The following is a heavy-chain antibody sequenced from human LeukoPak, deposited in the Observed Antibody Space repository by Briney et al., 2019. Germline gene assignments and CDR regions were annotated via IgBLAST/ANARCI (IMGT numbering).Heavy chain of an antibody. J-gene: IGHJ6*03. Sequence: SETLSLTFTVSGGSISSYYWSWIRQPAGKGLEWIGRIYTSGSTNYNPSLKSRVTMSVDTSKNQFSLKLSSVTAADTAVYYCARGQDYYGSLRNYYYYYMDVWGKGTTVTVSS. CDR1: GGSISSYY. CDR3: ARGQDYYGSLRNYYYYYMDV. V-gene: IGHV4-4*07. CDR2: IYTSGST. D-gene: IGHD3-10*01.